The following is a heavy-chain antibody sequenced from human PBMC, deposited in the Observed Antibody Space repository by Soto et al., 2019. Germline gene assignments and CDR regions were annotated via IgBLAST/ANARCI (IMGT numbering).Heavy chain of an antibody. V-gene: IGHV1-18*01. J-gene: IGHJ6*02. D-gene: IGHD2-8*01. CDR1: GYSFTNNG. CDR2: ISVYNGDT. CDR3: ARDQAYGMDV. Sequence: QVQLVQSGADVKKPGASMKVSCKASGYSFTNNGITWVRQAPGQGLEWMGWISVYNGDTNYAQKLQGRVTMTTDTSTSTAYMELRSLRSDDTAGYYCARDQAYGMDVWGQGTTVTVSS.